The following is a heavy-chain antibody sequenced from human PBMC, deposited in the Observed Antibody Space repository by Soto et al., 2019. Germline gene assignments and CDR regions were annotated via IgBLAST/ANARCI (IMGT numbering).Heavy chain of an antibody. CDR2: ISYDGSNK. Sequence: GGSLRLSCAASGFTFSSYGMHWVRQAPGKGLEWVAVISYDGSNKYYADSVKGRFTISRDNSKNTLYLQMNSLRAEDTAVYYCAKEYCSGGSCYSLIDYWGQGTLVTVSS. V-gene: IGHV3-30*18. D-gene: IGHD2-15*01. CDR3: AKEYCSGGSCYSLIDY. CDR1: GFTFSSYG. J-gene: IGHJ4*02.